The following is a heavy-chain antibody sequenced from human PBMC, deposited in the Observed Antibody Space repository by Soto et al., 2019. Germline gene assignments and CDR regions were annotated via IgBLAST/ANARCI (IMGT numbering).Heavy chain of an antibody. CDR1: GFTFSSYA. J-gene: IGHJ6*02. CDR3: ARDAPPYCSGGSCYKDYYYGMDV. Sequence: QVQLVESGGGVVQPGRSLRLSCAASGFTFSSYAMHWVRQAPGKGLEWVAVISYDGSNKYYADSVKGRFTISRDNSKNTLYLQMNSLRAEDTAVYYCARDAPPYCSGGSCYKDYYYGMDVWGQGTTVTVSS. V-gene: IGHV3-30-3*01. D-gene: IGHD2-15*01. CDR2: ISYDGSNK.